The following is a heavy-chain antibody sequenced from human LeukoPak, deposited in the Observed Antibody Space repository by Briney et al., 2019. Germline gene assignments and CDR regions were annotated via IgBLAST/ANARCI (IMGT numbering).Heavy chain of an antibody. CDR1: GGSISTSSYY. D-gene: IGHD1-26*01. V-gene: IGHV4-39*01. J-gene: IGHJ4*02. CDR3: ARHSEYGSGSYRRPLDY. Sequence: SETLSLTCTVSGGSISTSSYYWGWIRQPPGKGLEWIGSIYYSGSTYYNPSLKSRVTISVDTSKNQFSLKLSSVTAADTAVYYCARHSEYGSGSYRRPLDYWGQGTLVTVPS. CDR2: IYYSGST.